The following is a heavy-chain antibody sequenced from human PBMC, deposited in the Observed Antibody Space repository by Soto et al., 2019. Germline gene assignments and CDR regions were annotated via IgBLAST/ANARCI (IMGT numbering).Heavy chain of an antibody. CDR3: ATAANRINPGEFDY. J-gene: IGHJ4*02. CDR2: FDPEDGET. Sequence: TSVKVSCKVSGYTLTELSMHWVRQAPGKGLEWMGGFDPEDGETIYAQKFQGRVTMTEDTSTDTAYMELSSLRSEDTAVYYCATAANRINPGEFDYWGQGTLVTVSS. D-gene: IGHD3-10*01. V-gene: IGHV1-24*01. CDR1: GYTLTELS.